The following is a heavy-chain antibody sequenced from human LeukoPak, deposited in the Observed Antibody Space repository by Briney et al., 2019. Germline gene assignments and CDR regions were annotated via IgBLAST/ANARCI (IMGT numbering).Heavy chain of an antibody. CDR3: AKGRLQEGTVFRGVITPVDY. CDR2: ISGSGDGT. J-gene: IGHJ4*02. D-gene: IGHD3-10*01. CDR1: GFTFSNFA. V-gene: IGHV3-23*01. Sequence: GGSLRLSCATSGFTFSNFAMNWVRRAPGKGLEWVSTISGSGDGTYYADSVKGRFTISRDNSKNTLFLQMSSLSADDTALHYCAKGRLQEGTVFRGVITPVDYWGQGTLVTVTS.